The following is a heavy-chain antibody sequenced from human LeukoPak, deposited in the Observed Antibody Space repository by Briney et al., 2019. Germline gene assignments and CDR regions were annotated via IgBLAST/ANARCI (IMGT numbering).Heavy chain of an antibody. J-gene: IGHJ6*03. CDR3: ARDNWYDERMTTVTTLYYYYYMDV. Sequence: ASVKVSCKASGYTFTSYAMNWVRQAPGQGLEWMGWINTNTGNPTYAQGFTGRFVFSLDTSVGTAYLQISSLKAEDTAVYYCARDNWYDERMTTVTTLYYYYYMDVWGKGTTVTVSS. CDR2: INTNTGNP. CDR1: GYTFTSYA. D-gene: IGHD4-17*01. V-gene: IGHV7-4-1*02.